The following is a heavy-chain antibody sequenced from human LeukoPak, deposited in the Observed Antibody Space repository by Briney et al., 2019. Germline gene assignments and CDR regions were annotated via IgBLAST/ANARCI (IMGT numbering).Heavy chain of an antibody. Sequence: GGSLRLSCAAAGFTFNTSPRSWVRQAPGKGLEWVSGIRGSDGSTYYADSVKGRFTISRDNSKNTLYLEMNSLRPEDTALYYCAKDTHVSGSDSWGQGTLVTVSS. CDR3: AKDTHVSGSDS. D-gene: IGHD3-10*01. CDR1: GFTFNTSP. V-gene: IGHV3-23*01. CDR2: IRGSDGST. J-gene: IGHJ4*02.